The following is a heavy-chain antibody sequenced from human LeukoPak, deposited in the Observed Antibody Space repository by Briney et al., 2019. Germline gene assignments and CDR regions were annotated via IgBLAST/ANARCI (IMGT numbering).Heavy chain of an antibody. J-gene: IGHJ4*02. Sequence: GASVKVSCKASGYTFTGYYMHWVRQAPGQGLEWMGWINPNSGGTNYAQKFQGRVTMTRDTSISTAYMELSRLRSDDTAVYYCARGDGITGMEATFDYWGQGTLVTVSS. V-gene: IGHV1-2*02. CDR3: ARGDGITGMEATFDY. CDR2: INPNSGGT. CDR1: GYTFTGYY. D-gene: IGHD1-20*01.